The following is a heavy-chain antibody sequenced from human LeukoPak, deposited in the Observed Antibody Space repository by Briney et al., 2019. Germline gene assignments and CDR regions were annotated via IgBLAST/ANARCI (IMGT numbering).Heavy chain of an antibody. V-gene: IGHV3-7*01. Sequence: GGSLRLSCAASGFTFSSYWMSWVRQAPGKGLEWVANIKQDGSEKYYVDSVKGRFTISRDNAKNSLYLQMNSLRAEDTAVYYCARDYYDSSGSDAFDTWGQGTMVTVSS. CDR1: GFTFSSYW. CDR3: ARDYYDSSGSDAFDT. D-gene: IGHD3-22*01. J-gene: IGHJ3*02. CDR2: IKQDGSEK.